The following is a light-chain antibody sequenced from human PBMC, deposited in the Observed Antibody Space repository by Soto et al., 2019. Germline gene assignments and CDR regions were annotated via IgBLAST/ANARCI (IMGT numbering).Light chain of an antibody. Sequence: QSVLTQPPSTSGTPGQRVSVSCSGGASNIGNNFVFWYQQFPGTAPKLLIYRNNQRPSGVPDRFSGSKSGTSASLAISGLRSEDEADYYCAAWDDSLSGVLIGGGTKLTVL. CDR3: AAWDDSLSGVL. J-gene: IGLJ2*01. V-gene: IGLV1-47*01. CDR2: RNN. CDR1: ASNIGNNF.